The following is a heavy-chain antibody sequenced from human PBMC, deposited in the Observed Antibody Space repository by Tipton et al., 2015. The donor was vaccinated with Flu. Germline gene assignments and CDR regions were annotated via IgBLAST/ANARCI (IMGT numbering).Heavy chain of an antibody. V-gene: IGHV4-39*07. CDR1: GGSISSSTYY. CDR2: IYYSGTT. Sequence: LRLSCTVSGGSISSSTYYWGWIRQPPGKGLEWVGNIYYSGTTYYNPSLQSRVTISADTSKNQFSLQLSSVTAADTAVYYCARAIGFCVSTTCAEAYDIWGQGTMVTVS. CDR3: ARAIGFCVSTTCAEAYDI. J-gene: IGHJ3*02. D-gene: IGHD2-2*01.